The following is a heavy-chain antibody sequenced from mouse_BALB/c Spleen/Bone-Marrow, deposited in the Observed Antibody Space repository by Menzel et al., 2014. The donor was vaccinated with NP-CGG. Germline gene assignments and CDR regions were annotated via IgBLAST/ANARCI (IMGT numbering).Heavy chain of an antibody. CDR3: AKVTTGFAY. CDR1: GYAFSSYW. V-gene: IGHV1-80*01. J-gene: IGHJ3*01. D-gene: IGHD2-2*01. Sequence: QVQLQQSGAELVRPGSSVKISCKASGYAFSSYWMTWVKQRPGQGLEWIGQIYPGDGETNYDGKFKGKATLTADKSSSTAYMQLSGLTSEDSAVRFCAKVTTGFAYWGQGTLVTVSA. CDR2: IYPGDGET.